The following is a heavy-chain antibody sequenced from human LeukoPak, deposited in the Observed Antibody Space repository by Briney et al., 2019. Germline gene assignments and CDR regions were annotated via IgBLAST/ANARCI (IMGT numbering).Heavy chain of an antibody. J-gene: IGHJ4*02. Sequence: TETLSLTCTVSNYSISSDYYWGWIRQPPGKGLEWIGSLFHSGTIYYTPSLKSRVTTSVDTSNNRFSLKLMSVTAADTAVYYCARATRPRGDFDYWGQGTLVTVSS. V-gene: IGHV4-38-2*02. CDR1: NYSISSDYY. CDR3: ARATRPRGDFDY. CDR2: LFHSGTI. D-gene: IGHD6-6*01.